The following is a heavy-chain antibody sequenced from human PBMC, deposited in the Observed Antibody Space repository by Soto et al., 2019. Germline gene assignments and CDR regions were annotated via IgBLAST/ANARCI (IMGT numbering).Heavy chain of an antibody. CDR2: IYYSGST. CDR1: GGSISSGAYY. Sequence: SETLSLTCTVSGGSISSGAYYWSWIRQHPGKGLEWIGYIYYSGSTYYKPSLKSRVTISVDKSKNQFSLKLSSVTAADTAVYYCARVGNDILTDYYPYYYYGMDVWGQGTTVTVSS. J-gene: IGHJ6*02. V-gene: IGHV4-31*03. CDR3: ARVGNDILTDYYPYYYYGMDV. D-gene: IGHD3-9*01.